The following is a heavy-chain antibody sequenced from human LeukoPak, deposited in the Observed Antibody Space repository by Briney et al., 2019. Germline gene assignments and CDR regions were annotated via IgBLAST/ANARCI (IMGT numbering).Heavy chain of an antibody. D-gene: IGHD3-3*01. CDR2: MYISGET. V-gene: IGHV4-4*07. CDR1: GESISSYY. Sequence: RPSETLSLTCSVSGESISSYYWTWIRQPAGKGLEWVGRMYISGETNYNPSLNNRATLSLDTSKNQFSLKVNSVTAADTAVYYCARHRLPRVRFSALDVWDKGTTVTVSS. J-gene: IGHJ6*04. CDR3: ARHRLPRVRFSALDV.